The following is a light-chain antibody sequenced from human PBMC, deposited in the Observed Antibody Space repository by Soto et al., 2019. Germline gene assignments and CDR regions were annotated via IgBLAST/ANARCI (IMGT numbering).Light chain of an antibody. CDR2: DVG. J-gene: IGLJ3*02. V-gene: IGLV2-14*01. CDR1: STDAVTYKY. CDR3: SSYSSTTPVV. Sequence: QSALTQPASVSGSPGQSITISCTGTSTDAVTYKYVSWYQQHPGKAPKLVIYDVGNRPSGVSNRFSGSKSGNTASLTISGLQAEDEAHYYCSSYSSTTPVVFGGGTKLTVL.